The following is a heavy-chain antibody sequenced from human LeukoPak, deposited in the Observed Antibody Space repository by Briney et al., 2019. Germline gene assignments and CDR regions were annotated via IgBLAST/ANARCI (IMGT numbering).Heavy chain of an antibody. J-gene: IGHJ4*02. CDR3: ARVSYDSSGYYCFFDC. CDR1: GFTFSDYY. V-gene: IGHV3-11*01. Sequence: GGSLRLSCAASGFTFSDYYMSWIRQAPGKGLEWVSYISSSGSTIYYADSVKGRFTISRDNAKNSLYLQMNSLRAEDTAVYYCARVSYDSSGYYCFFDCWGQGTLVTVSS. CDR2: ISSSGSTI. D-gene: IGHD3-22*01.